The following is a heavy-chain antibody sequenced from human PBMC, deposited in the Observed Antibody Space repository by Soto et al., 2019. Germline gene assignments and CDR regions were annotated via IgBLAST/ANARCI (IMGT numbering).Heavy chain of an antibody. D-gene: IGHD2-15*01. Sequence: QVQLVESGGGVVQPGRSLRLSCAASGFTFSTYGMHWVRQAPGKGLEWVAVVWYDGSNKYYADSVKGRFTISRDNSKNTLYLQMNSLRAEATAVYYCARGVENCSGGSCYFDYWGQGTLVTVSS. V-gene: IGHV3-33*01. CDR2: VWYDGSNK. J-gene: IGHJ4*02. CDR3: ARGVENCSGGSCYFDY. CDR1: GFTFSTYG.